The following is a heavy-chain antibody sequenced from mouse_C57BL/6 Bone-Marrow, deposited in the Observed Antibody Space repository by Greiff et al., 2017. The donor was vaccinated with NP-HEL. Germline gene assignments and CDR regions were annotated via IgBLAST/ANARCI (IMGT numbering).Heavy chain of an antibody. J-gene: IGHJ2*01. CDR2: IYPGRGRT. D-gene: IGHD2-3*01. Sequence: VQLQQPGAELVKPGASVKMSCKASGYTFTSYWITWVKQRPGHGLEWIGAIYPGRGRTNYNEQFKSKATLTVDTSSSTSYMQLSSLTSEDSAVYYCAREGWLLDDYWGQGTTLTVSS. CDR1: GYTFTSYW. V-gene: IGHV1-55*01. CDR3: AREGWLLDDY.